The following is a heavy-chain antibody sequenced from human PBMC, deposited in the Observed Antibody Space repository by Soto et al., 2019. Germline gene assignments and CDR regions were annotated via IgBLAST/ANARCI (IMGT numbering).Heavy chain of an antibody. CDR3: ARRDFSLYYFDY. V-gene: IGHV4-34*01. J-gene: IGHJ4*02. CDR1: GGSFSGYY. Sequence: QVQLQQWGAGLLKPSETLSLTCAVYGGSFSGYYWSWIRQPPGKGLEWIGEINHSGSTNYNPSLKSRVTRSVDTSKNQFSLKLSSVTAADTAVYYCARRDFSLYYFDYWGQGTLVTVSS. CDR2: INHSGST.